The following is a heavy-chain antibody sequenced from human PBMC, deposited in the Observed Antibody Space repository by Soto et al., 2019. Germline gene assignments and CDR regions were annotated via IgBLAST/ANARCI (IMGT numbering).Heavy chain of an antibody. J-gene: IGHJ6*02. Sequence: SVKVSFKASGGPFSSYAISLVRRAPGQGLEWMGGIIPIFGTANYAQKFQGRVTITADESTSTAYMELSSLRSEDTAVYYCAILRYFDWGDYYGMDVWGQGTPVTVSS. D-gene: IGHD3-9*01. CDR1: GGPFSSYA. V-gene: IGHV1-69*13. CDR2: IIPIFGTA. CDR3: AILRYFDWGDYYGMDV.